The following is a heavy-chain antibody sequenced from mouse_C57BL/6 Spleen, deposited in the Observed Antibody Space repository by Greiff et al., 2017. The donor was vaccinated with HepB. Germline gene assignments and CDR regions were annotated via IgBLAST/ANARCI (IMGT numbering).Heavy chain of an antibody. D-gene: IGHD2-3*01. CDR2: INPGSGGT. CDR1: GYAFTNYL. V-gene: IGHV1-54*01. J-gene: IGHJ2*01. CDR3: ARSRGYYYFDY. Sequence: QVQLQQSGAELVRPGTSVKVSCKASGYAFTNYLIEWVKQRPGQGLEWIGVINPGSGGTNYNEKFKGKATLTADKSSSTAYMQLSSLTSEDSAVYCGARSRGYYYFDYWGQGTTLTVSS.